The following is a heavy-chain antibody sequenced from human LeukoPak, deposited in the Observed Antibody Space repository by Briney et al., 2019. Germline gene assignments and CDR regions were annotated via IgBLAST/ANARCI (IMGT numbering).Heavy chain of an antibody. J-gene: IGHJ4*02. CDR2: ISGSSTYI. D-gene: IGHD7-27*01. V-gene: IGHV3-21*01. CDR1: GFTFSSYE. Sequence: GGSLRLSCAASGFTFSSYEIIWVRQAPGKGLEWVSYISGSSTYIYYVDSLKGRFTISRDNAKNSLYLQMNSLRVEDTAVYYCASTTGDRDYWGQGTLVNVSS. CDR3: ASTTGDRDY.